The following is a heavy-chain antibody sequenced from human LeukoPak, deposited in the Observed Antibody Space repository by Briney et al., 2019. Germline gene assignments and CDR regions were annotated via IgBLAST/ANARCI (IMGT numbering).Heavy chain of an antibody. CDR3: ARDVVGSLDY. D-gene: IGHD1-26*01. CDR1: GFTFSTYW. Sequence: PGGSLRLSCAASGFTFSTYWMAWVRQAPGKGLEWVANIKGDESARHQADSVKGRFTISRDNTQNLVYLQMRSLRGEDTAVYYCARDVVGSLDYWGQGTLVTVS. J-gene: IGHJ4*02. V-gene: IGHV3-7*01. CDR2: IKGDESAR.